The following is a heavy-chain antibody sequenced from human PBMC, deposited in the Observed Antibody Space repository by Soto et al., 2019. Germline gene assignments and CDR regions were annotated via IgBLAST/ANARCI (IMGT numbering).Heavy chain of an antibody. J-gene: IGHJ6*02. CDR1: GGTFSSYA. CDR2: IIPIFGTA. CDR3: ARAGQPVKINGMDV. Sequence: GASVKVSCKASGGTFSSYAISWVRQAPGQGLEWMGGIIPIFGTANYAQKFQGRVTITADESTSTAYMELSSLRSEDTAVYYCARAGQPVKINGMDVWGQGTTVTVSS. D-gene: IGHD1-1*01. V-gene: IGHV1-69*13.